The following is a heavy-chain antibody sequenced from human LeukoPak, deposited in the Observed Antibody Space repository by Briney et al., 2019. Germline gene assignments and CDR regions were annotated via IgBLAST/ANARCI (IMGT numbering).Heavy chain of an antibody. Sequence: GESLKISCKASGYSFTNYWIGWVRQMPGKGLEWMGIIYPGDSDTRYSPSFQGQVTISADKSISTAYLHWNSLKASDTAIYYCARQGGTGPTRNWFDPWGQGTRVTVSS. CDR3: ARQGGTGPTRNWFDP. CDR2: IYPGDSDT. D-gene: IGHD1-7*01. J-gene: IGHJ5*02. CDR1: GYSFTNYW. V-gene: IGHV5-51*01.